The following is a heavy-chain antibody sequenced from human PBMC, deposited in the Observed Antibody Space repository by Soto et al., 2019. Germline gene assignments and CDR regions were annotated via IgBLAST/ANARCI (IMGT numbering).Heavy chain of an antibody. CDR1: GGSFNSGAYY. CDR3: ARVSATGTRWFGP. Sequence: PSETLSLTCTVSGGSFNSGAYYWGWIRRHPGKGLEWIGYLSYRGTTYYSPSLKSRLTMSLDTSKNQFSLKPNSVTAADTAVYYCARVSATGTRWFGPWGPGTLVTVSS. CDR2: LSYRGTT. D-gene: IGHD6-13*01. J-gene: IGHJ5*02. V-gene: IGHV4-31*03.